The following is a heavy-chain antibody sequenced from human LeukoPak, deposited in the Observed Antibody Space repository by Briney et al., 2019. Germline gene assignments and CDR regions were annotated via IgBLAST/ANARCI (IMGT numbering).Heavy chain of an antibody. D-gene: IGHD2-2*01. CDR2: INTDSSDI. CDR1: GFTFSRYA. J-gene: IGHJ4*02. Sequence: NPGGSLGLSCAASGFTFSRYAMNWVRQAPGKGLEWVSYINTDSSDIHYADSVKGRFTISRDNARNTLYLQLSSLRAEDSGVYYCARDTSQPGLIDSWGQGTLVTVSS. CDR3: ARDTSQPGLIDS. V-gene: IGHV3-21*05.